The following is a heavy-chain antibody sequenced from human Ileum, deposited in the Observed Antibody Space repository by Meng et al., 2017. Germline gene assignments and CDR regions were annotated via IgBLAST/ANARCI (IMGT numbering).Heavy chain of an antibody. CDR2: FHPGSGA. J-gene: IGHJ4*02. CDR3: AKNGAYCLES. V-gene: IGHV4-4*02. D-gene: IGHD2-21*01. CDR1: GGSISSGTW. Sequence: VPLQGPGPGRVKPSGTLSLTCAVSGGSISSGTWWSWVRQPPGKGLQWIGEFHPGSGATYNPSLKARVTISVDTSMQQFSLQLTSVTAADTAVYYCAKNGAYCLESWGQGTLVTVSS.